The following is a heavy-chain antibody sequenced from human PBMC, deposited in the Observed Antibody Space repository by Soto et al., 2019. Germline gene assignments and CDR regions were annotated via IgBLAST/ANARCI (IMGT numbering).Heavy chain of an antibody. CDR1: GGSISSGGYY. CDR3: ARDFFDSSDYTTNWFDP. CDR2: INHTGNA. Sequence: PSETLALTCAVSGGSISSGGYYWSWIRQPPGKGLEWIGEINHTGNAYYNPSLKSRVTISVDTSKNQFSLKLTSVTAADAALYYCARDFFDSSDYTTNWFDPWGQGTLVTVSS. V-gene: IGHV4-39*01. J-gene: IGHJ5*02. D-gene: IGHD3-22*01.